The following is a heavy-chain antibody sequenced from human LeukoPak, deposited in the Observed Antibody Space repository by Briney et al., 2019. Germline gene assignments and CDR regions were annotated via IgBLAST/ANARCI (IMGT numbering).Heavy chain of an antibody. CDR1: GYRFTRYW. Sequence: GASLKISCKASGYRFTRYWISWVRQMPGKGLEWMGRIDPSDSYTNYSPSFQGHVTISADKSISTAYLQWRSLKASDTAIYYCARTYSSGWAFFDYWGQGNMVTVSS. CDR2: IDPSDSYT. D-gene: IGHD6-19*01. J-gene: IGHJ4*02. CDR3: ARTYSSGWAFFDY. V-gene: IGHV5-10-1*01.